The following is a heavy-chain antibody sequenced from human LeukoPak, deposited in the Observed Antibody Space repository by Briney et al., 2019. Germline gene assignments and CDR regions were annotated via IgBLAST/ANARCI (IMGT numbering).Heavy chain of an antibody. Sequence: SETLSLTCAVSGGSISSGGYSWSWIRQPPGKGLEWIGYIYHSGSTYYNPSLKSRVTISVDRSKNQFSLKLSSVTAADTAVYYCARSAYDSSGYYYVGHWFDPWGQGTLVTFSS. V-gene: IGHV4-30-2*01. J-gene: IGHJ5*02. CDR3: ARSAYDSSGYYYVGHWFDP. CDR1: GGSISSGGYS. D-gene: IGHD3-22*01. CDR2: IYHSGST.